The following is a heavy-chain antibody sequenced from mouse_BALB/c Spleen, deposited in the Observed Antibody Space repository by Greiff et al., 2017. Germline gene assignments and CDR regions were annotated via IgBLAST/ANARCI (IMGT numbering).Heavy chain of an antibody. CDR1: GFSLTSYG. V-gene: IGHV2-9*02. CDR2: IWAGGST. Sequence: VNVVESGPGLVAPSQSLSITCTVSGFSLTSYGVHWVRQPPGKGLEWLGVIWAGGSTNYNSALMSRLSISKDNSKSQVFLKMNSLQTDDTAMYYCARGKYGKGDYAMDYWGQGTSVTVSS. J-gene: IGHJ4*01. CDR3: ARGKYGKGDYAMDY. D-gene: IGHD2-10*02.